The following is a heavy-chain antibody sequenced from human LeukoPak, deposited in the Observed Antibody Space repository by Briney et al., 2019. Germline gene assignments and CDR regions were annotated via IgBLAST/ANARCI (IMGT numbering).Heavy chain of an antibody. CDR2: INQDGSGK. Sequence: PGGSLRLSCAASGFTFGEHWMSWFRQAPGKGLEWVATINQDGSGKYYVDSVKGRFTISRDNAKNSLYLLMNSLRDEDTALYYCARDRVRGGGTYYFDYWGQGTRVTVSS. J-gene: IGHJ4*02. CDR3: ARDRVRGGGTYYFDY. V-gene: IGHV3-7*01. CDR1: GFTFGEHW. D-gene: IGHD2-15*01.